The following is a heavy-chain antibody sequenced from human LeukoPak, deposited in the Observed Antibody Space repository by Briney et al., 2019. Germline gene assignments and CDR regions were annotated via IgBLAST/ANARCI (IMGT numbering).Heavy chain of an antibody. Sequence: GGSLRLSCVVSGFTFRCYAMSWVRQGPGKGLEWVSAIGGSPGDTYYADSVKGRFTISRDNYKNTVYLQMNSLRAEDTAVYFCAKVGLGYGGYDSGGYAYGNWGQGTLVTVSS. CDR2: IGGSPGDT. V-gene: IGHV3-23*01. J-gene: IGHJ4*02. CDR1: GFTFRCYA. D-gene: IGHD5-12*01. CDR3: AKVGLGYGGYDSGGYAYGN.